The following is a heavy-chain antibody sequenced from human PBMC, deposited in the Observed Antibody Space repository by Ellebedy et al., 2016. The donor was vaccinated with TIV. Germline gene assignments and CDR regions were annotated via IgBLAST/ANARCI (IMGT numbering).Heavy chain of an antibody. CDR2: IKSKTDGGTT. D-gene: IGHD6-19*01. CDR3: TTDGGWYPPIDY. J-gene: IGHJ4*02. V-gene: IGHV3-15*01. CDR1: GFTFSNAW. Sequence: GESLKISCAASGFTFSNAWMSWVRQAPGKGLEWVGRIKSKTDGGTTDYAAPVKGRFTISRDDSKNTLYLQMNSLKTEDTAVYYCTTDGGWYPPIDYWGQGTLVTVSS.